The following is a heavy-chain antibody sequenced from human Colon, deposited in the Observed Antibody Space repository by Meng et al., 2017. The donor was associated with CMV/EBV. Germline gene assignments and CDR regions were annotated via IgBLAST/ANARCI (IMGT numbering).Heavy chain of an antibody. Sequence: GESLKISCAASGFASASYPMTWVRQAPGEGLEWVSVVRANSDAMAYADSVRGRFTVSRDNSRNTLYLQMNNLRPEDTALYYCTKGDWCDSWGQGTPVTVSS. CDR2: VRANSDAM. V-gene: IGHV3-23*01. CDR1: GFASASYP. CDR3: TKGDWCDS. J-gene: IGHJ5*01.